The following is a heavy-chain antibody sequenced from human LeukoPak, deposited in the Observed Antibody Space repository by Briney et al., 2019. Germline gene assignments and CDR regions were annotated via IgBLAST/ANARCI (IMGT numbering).Heavy chain of an antibody. Sequence: QPGGSLRLSCAVSGFTFSSSWMHWVRQAPGKGLEWVANIERDGSEKYYVDSVKGRFIISRDNAKNSLYLEMNSLRAEDTAVYYCARDWRYCSSSSCLAMDVWGQGTTVTVSS. J-gene: IGHJ6*02. CDR2: IERDGSEK. CDR1: GFTFSSSW. D-gene: IGHD2-2*01. V-gene: IGHV3-7*01. CDR3: ARDWRYCSSSSCLAMDV.